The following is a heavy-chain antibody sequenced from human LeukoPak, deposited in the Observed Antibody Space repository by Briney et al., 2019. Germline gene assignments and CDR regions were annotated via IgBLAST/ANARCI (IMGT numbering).Heavy chain of an antibody. CDR1: GFTFSNYW. CDR2: IKQDGSER. J-gene: IGHJ4*02. CDR3: AKENYDILTGEWPSYFDY. V-gene: IGHV3-7*03. D-gene: IGHD3-9*01. Sequence: PGRSLRLSCEASGFTFSNYWMSWVRQVPGKGLEWVANIKQDGSERYHVDSVKGRFTISRDNSKNSLYLQMNSLRAEDTALYYCAKENYDILTGEWPSYFDYWGQGTLVTVSS.